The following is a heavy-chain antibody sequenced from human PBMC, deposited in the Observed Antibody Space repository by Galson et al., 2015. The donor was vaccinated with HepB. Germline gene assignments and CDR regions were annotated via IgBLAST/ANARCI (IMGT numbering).Heavy chain of an antibody. J-gene: IGHJ6*02. D-gene: IGHD3-10*01. CDR1: GGSISSYY. V-gene: IGHV4-59*01. CDR2: IYYGGST. Sequence: TLSLTCTVSGGSISSYYWSWIRQPPGKGLEWIGYIYYGGSTNYNPSLKSRVTISVDTSKNQFSLKLSSVTAADTAVYYCARYGSGLDVWGQGTTVTVSS. CDR3: ARYGSGLDV.